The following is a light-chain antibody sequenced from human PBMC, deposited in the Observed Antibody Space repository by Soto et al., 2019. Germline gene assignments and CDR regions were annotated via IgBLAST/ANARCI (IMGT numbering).Light chain of an antibody. CDR3: QQYNTWPT. V-gene: IGKV3-15*01. CDR1: QSVTSN. J-gene: IGKJ5*01. Sequence: EIVMTQSPATLSVSPGERATLSCRASQSVTSNLAWYQQKPGRAPRLLIYGSSTRATGIPARFSGSGSGTEFTLTISSLQSEDFAVYYCQQYNTWPTFGQGTRLE. CDR2: GSS.